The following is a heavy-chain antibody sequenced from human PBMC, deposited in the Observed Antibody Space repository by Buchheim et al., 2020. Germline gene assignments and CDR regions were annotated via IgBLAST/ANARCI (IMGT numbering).Heavy chain of an antibody. Sequence: EVQLVDSGGGLVQPGGSLRLSCAASGFTFSDYWMSWVRQAPGKGLEWVANINQDGSEKCYVDSVKGRFTISRDNAKNSLDLQMTSVRAEDTAVYYCARGGGYYFGPWGQGT. J-gene: IGHJ5*02. CDR2: INQDGSEK. CDR3: ARGGGYYFGP. D-gene: IGHD3-3*01. V-gene: IGHV3-7*04. CDR1: GFTFSDYW.